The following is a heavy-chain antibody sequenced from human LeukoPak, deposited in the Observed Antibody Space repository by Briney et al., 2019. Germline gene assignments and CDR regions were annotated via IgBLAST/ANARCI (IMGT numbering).Heavy chain of an antibody. J-gene: IGHJ4*02. CDR1: GYYFPSYW. V-gene: IGHV5-51*01. CDR3: ARANYYGSGSPAGY. Sequence: GESLQISCKCSGYYFPSYWIGWVRPTPGKGLEWMGLVYPGGSDTTYSPSCQGQVTMSADKSISPAYRQWRSLKASDTAMYYCARANYYGSGSPAGYWGQGTLVTVSS. D-gene: IGHD3-10*01. CDR2: VYPGGSDT.